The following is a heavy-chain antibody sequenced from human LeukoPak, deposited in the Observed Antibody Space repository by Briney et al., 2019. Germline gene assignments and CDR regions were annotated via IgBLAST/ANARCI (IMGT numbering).Heavy chain of an antibody. CDR2: IGPTGTDR. V-gene: IGHV3-21*01. J-gene: IGHJ4*02. CDR3: ATETIGRHYDY. Sequence: GGSLRLSCAASGFTFSSCGFNWVRQAPGKGLEWVSSIGPTGTDRYYADSVRGRFTISRDNAKNSMYLQMDSLRDEDTAVYHCATETIGRHYDYWGQGTLLTVSS. D-gene: IGHD1-14*01. CDR1: GFTFSSCG.